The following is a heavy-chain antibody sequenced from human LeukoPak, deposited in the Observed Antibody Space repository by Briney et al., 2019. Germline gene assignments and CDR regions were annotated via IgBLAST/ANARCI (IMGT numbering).Heavy chain of an antibody. Sequence: GASVKVSCKASGYTFTGYYMHWGRQAPRQGLEWMGWMNPNSSGTNYAQKFQSSGTMTRDTSISTAYMELSRLRSDDTAVYYCARDIPYSSSYNYFDYWGQGTLVTVSS. CDR2: MNPNSSGT. V-gene: IGHV1-2*02. CDR3: ARDIPYSSSYNYFDY. J-gene: IGHJ4*02. D-gene: IGHD6-13*01. CDR1: GYTFTGYY.